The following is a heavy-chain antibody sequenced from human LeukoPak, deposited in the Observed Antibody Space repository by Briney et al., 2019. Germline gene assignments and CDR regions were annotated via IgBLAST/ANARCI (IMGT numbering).Heavy chain of an antibody. D-gene: IGHD1-26*01. J-gene: IGHJ1*01. Sequence: ASVKISCKACGYSFTSYYMQWLRQAPGQGLEWMGIIDPSGGSTGYAPKFQGRVIMTRDTSTSTVYMDLSSLGSEDTAVYYCARDSSGSYDHWGQGTLVTVYS. CDR3: ARDSSGSYDH. CDR1: GYSFTSYY. V-gene: IGHV1-46*01. CDR2: IDPSGGST.